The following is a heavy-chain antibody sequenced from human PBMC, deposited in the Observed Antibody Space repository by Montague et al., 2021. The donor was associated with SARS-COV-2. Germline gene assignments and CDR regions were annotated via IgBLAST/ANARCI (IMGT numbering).Heavy chain of an antibody. V-gene: IGHV4-39*02. J-gene: IGHJ2*01. D-gene: IGHD1-1*01. CDR3: AREDAGDWYIDL. CDR2: ISYSGTT. CDR1: GGSISSSSYY. Sequence: SETLSLTCTVSGGSISSSSYYWGWIRQPPGKGPEWIGSISYSGTTFYNPSLRSRVTMSVDTSKNQFSLRLSSVTAADTAVFYCAREDAGDWYIDLWGRGTLVTVSS.